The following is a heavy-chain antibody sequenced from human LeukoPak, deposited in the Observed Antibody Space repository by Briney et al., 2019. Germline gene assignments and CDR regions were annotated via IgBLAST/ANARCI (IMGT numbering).Heavy chain of an antibody. Sequence: GASVTVSRKASGYIFTDYYIHWVRQAPGQGPEWAGWINPKKGDTRYAQEFQGRVTMTRDTSINTVYMELSKLTSDDTAVYYCARRKDGGNNGAYDPWGQGTLVTVSS. CDR2: INPKKGDT. J-gene: IGHJ5*02. CDR3: ARRKDGGNNGAYDP. D-gene: IGHD4-23*01. V-gene: IGHV1-2*02. CDR1: GYIFTDYY.